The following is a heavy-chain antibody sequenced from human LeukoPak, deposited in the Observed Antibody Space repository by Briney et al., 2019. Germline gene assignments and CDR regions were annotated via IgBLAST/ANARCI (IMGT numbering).Heavy chain of an antibody. Sequence: GSLRPSRSGSGFTLSHLSLGLVRQAPRKGLEWVSAISGSGGSTYYADSVKGRFTISRDNSKNTLYLQMNSLRAEDTAVYYCAKLIDYDFDYWGQGTLVTVSS. CDR3: AKLIDYDFDY. V-gene: IGHV3-23*01. CDR1: GFTLSHLS. J-gene: IGHJ4*02. CDR2: ISGSGGST. D-gene: IGHD4-17*01.